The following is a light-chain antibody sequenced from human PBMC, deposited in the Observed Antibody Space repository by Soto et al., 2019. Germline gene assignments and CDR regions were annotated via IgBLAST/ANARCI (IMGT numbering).Light chain of an antibody. V-gene: IGLV2-14*01. CDR3: ISYTSSSTWV. J-gene: IGLJ3*02. Sequence: QSALTQPASVSGSPGQSITISCTGTSSDVGAYNYVSWYQQHPGKAPKLMIYEVSNRPSGVSDRFSGSRSGNTASLTISGLHAEDESDYYCISYTSSSTWVFGGGTKVTVL. CDR2: EVS. CDR1: SSDVGAYNY.